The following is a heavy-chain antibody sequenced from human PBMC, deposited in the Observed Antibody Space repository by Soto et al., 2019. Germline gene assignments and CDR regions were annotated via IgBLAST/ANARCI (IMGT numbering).Heavy chain of an antibody. CDR2: VWYDGSNG. CDR3: ARDPRTARASAMDV. V-gene: IGHV3-33*01. Sequence: GGSLRLSCAASGFIFSNFGMHWVRQAPGEGLEWVAGVWYDGSNGVSADSVKGRFTISRDNSKNTLYLQMTSLRAEDTAVYYCARDPRTARASAMDVWGQGTTVTVSS. CDR1: GFIFSNFG. D-gene: IGHD6-6*01. J-gene: IGHJ6*02.